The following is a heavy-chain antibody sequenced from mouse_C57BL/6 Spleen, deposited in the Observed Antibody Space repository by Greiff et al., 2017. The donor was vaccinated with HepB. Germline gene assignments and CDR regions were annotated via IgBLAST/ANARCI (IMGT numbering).Heavy chain of an antibody. Sequence: EVQGVESGGGLVQPGGSLKLSCAASGFTFSDYYMYWVRQTPEKRLEWVAYISNGGGSTYYPDTVKGRFTISRDNAKNTLYLQMSRLKSEDTAMYYCARHEGYDGYYGYFDYWGQGTTLTVSS. V-gene: IGHV5-12*01. CDR1: GFTFSDYY. CDR3: ARHEGYDGYYGYFDY. D-gene: IGHD2-3*01. CDR2: ISNGGGST. J-gene: IGHJ2*01.